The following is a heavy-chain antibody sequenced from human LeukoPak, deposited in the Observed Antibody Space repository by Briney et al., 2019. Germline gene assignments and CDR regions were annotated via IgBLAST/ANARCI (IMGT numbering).Heavy chain of an antibody. CDR3: ARAGQGYCTSASCFLSLDY. CDR2: IYYSGST. J-gene: IGHJ4*02. V-gene: IGHV4-39*07. D-gene: IGHD2-2*01. Sequence: SETLSLTCTVSGGSISSSSYYWGWIRQPPGKGLEWIGSIYYSGSTYYNPSLKSRVTISVDTSKNQFSLKLSSVTAADTAVYYCARAGQGYCTSASCFLSLDYWGQGTLVTVSS. CDR1: GGSISSSSYY.